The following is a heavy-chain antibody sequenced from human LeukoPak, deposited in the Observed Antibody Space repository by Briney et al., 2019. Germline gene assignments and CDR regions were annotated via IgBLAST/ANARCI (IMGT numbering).Heavy chain of an antibody. CDR1: GYTFSSYY. D-gene: IGHD1-14*01. V-gene: IGHV1-46*01. J-gene: IGHJ3*02. CDR2: INPSGGGT. Sequence: GASVKVSCKASGYTFSSYYMHWVRQAPGQGLEWMGIINPSGGGTTYAQKFQGRVTMTRDTSTSTVYMEVSSLRSEDTAVYYCVGHNPDGDAFDIWGQGTMVTVSS. CDR3: VGHNPDGDAFDI.